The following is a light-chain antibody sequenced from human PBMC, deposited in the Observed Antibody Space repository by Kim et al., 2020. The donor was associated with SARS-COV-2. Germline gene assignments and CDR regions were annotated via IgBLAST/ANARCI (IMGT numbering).Light chain of an antibody. V-gene: IGLV1-47*01. CDR1: SSNIGSNY. Sequence: QRVTISCSGSSSNIGSNYVYWYQQLRGTAPKLLIYRNNQRPSGVPDRFSGSKSGTSASLAISGLRSEDEADYYCAAWDDSLSGNWVFGGGTQLTVL. J-gene: IGLJ3*02. CDR2: RNN. CDR3: AAWDDSLSGNWV.